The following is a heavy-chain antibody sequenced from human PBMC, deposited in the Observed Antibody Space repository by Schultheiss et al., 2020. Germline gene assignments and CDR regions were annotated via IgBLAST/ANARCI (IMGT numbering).Heavy chain of an antibody. CDR2: IYYSGST. J-gene: IGHJ5*02. V-gene: IGHV4-34*01. CDR1: GGSFSGYY. Sequence: SQTLSLTCAVYGGSFSGYYWSWIRQPPGKGLEWIGSIYYSGSTNYNPSLKSRVTISVDTSKNQFSLKLSSVTAADTAVYYCARAVSGYSSSWNWFDPWGQGTLVTVSS. CDR3: ARAVSGYSSSWNWFDP. D-gene: IGHD6-13*01.